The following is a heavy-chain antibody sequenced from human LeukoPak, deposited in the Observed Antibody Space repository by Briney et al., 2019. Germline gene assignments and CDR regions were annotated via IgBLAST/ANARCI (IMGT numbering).Heavy chain of an antibody. D-gene: IGHD2-2*01. J-gene: IGHJ4*02. CDR1: GFTFSSYG. Sequence: GGSLRLSCAASGFTFSSYGMHWVRQAPGKGLEWVSAISGSGGSTYYADSVKGRYTISRDNSKNTLYLQMNSLRAEDTAVYYCAKDQDIVVVQFDYWGQGTLVTVSS. V-gene: IGHV3-23*01. CDR3: AKDQDIVVVQFDY. CDR2: ISGSGGST.